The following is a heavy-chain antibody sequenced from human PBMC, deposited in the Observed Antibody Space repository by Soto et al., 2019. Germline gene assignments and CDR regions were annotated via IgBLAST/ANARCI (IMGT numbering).Heavy chain of an antibody. V-gene: IGHV1-69*13. CDR3: ARDTTISIFGVVRSYWFDP. CDR1: GGTFSSYA. J-gene: IGHJ5*02. Sequence: AVKVSCKASGGTFSSYAISWVRQAPGQGLEWMGGIIPIFGTANYAQKFQGRVTITADESTSTAYMELSSLRSEDTAVYYCARDTTISIFGVVRSYWFDPCGQGTLVTVS. D-gene: IGHD3-3*01. CDR2: IIPIFGTA.